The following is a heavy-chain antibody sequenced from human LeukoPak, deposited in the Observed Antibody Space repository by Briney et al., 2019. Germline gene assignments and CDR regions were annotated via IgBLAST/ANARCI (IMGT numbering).Heavy chain of an antibody. D-gene: IGHD6-13*01. Sequence: GESLKISCKISGYKLTNNWIGWVRQVPGKGLEWMGLIYPGYSDAKYSPSFQGQVTLSVDASISTAYLQLSGLRASDTAIYYCVRFALTSSLDHWGLGTLVTVSS. J-gene: IGHJ5*02. CDR2: IYPGYSDA. CDR3: VRFALTSSLDH. V-gene: IGHV5-51*01. CDR1: GYKLTNNW.